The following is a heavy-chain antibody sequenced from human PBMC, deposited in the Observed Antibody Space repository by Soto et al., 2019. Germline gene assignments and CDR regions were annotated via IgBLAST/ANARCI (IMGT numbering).Heavy chain of an antibody. D-gene: IGHD2-15*01. CDR2: IYPSEST. V-gene: IGHV4-4*07. CDR1: GGSMSPYY. CDR3: ARENIVVPPYVLDV. Sequence: PSETLSLTCSVSGGSMSPYYWTWIRQPAGKGLEWIGRIYPSESTNYNPSLKGRVTMSVDTSKNHFSLKLTSVTAADTAVHFCARENIVVPPYVLDVWGQGTTVTVSS. J-gene: IGHJ6*02.